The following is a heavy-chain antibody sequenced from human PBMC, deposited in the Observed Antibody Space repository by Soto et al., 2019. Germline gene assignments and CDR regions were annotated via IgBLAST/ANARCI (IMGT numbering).Heavy chain of an antibody. V-gene: IGHV4-59*01. CDR2: ISYSGRT. CDR1: GGSISTYY. J-gene: IGHJ4*02. D-gene: IGHD2-15*01. Sequence: SETLSLTCTVSGGSISTYYWSWIRQPPGKGLEWIGYISYSGRTNYNPSLKSRVTISVDTSKNQFSLRLSSVTAADTAVYYCARMGYCSGGTCYWVFFDYWGQGTLVTVSS. CDR3: ARMGYCSGGTCYWVFFDY.